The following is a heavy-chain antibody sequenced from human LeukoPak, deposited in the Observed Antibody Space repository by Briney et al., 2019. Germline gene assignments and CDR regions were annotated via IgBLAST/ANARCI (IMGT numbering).Heavy chain of an antibody. V-gene: IGHV1-46*01. CDR2: INPSGGST. Sequence: GASVKVSCKASGYTFTSYYMHWVRQAPGQGLEWMGIINPSGGSTSYAQKFQGRVTMTRDTSTSTVYMELSSLRSEDTAVYYCARDFDGGGSGSYYFDYWGQGTLVTVSS. J-gene: IGHJ4*02. CDR1: GYTFTSYY. D-gene: IGHD1-26*01. CDR3: ARDFDGGGSGSYYFDY.